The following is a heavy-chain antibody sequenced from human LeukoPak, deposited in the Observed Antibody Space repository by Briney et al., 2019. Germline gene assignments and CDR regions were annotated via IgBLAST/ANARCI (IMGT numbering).Heavy chain of an antibody. J-gene: IGHJ4*02. CDR2: INPSGGST. Sequence: ASVKVSCKASGYTFTSYYMHWVRQAPGQGLEWMGIINPSGGSTSYAQKFQGRVTMTRDTSTSTVYMELSSLRSEDTVVYYCARRYSSGWPFDYWGQGTLVTVSS. CDR3: ARRYSSGWPFDY. V-gene: IGHV1-46*01. D-gene: IGHD6-19*01. CDR1: GYTFTSYY.